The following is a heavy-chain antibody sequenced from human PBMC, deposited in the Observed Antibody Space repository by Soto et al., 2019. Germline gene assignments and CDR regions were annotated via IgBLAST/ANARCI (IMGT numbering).Heavy chain of an antibody. CDR1: GGSISSSSYY. J-gene: IGHJ4*02. CDR2: IYYSGST. V-gene: IGHV4-39*01. CDR3: ARRPTRQLAFDY. Sequence: SETLSLTCTVSGGSISSSSYYWGWIRQPPGKGLEWIGSIYYSGSTYYNPSLKSRVTISVDTSKNQFSLKLSSVTAADTAVYYCARRPTRQLAFDYWGQGTLVTVSS. D-gene: IGHD6-13*01.